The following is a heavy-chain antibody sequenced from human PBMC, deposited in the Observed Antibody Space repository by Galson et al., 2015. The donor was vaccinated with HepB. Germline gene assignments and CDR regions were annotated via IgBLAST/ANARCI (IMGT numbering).Heavy chain of an antibody. D-gene: IGHD2-8*01. CDR3: AREYFTNGVCYIVGAFDI. CDR2: ISYDGSNK. Sequence: SLRLSCAASGFTFSSYAMHWVRQAPGKGLEWVAVISYDGSNKYYADSVKGRFTISRDNSKNTLYLQMNSLRAEYTAVYYCAREYFTNGVCYIVGAFDIWGQGTMVTVSS. CDR1: GFTFSSYA. V-gene: IGHV3-30-3*01. J-gene: IGHJ3*02.